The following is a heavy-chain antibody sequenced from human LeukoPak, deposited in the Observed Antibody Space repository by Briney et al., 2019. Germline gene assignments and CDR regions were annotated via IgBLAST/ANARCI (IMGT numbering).Heavy chain of an antibody. CDR1: GFTFSSYA. D-gene: IGHD3-22*01. J-gene: IGHJ4*02. V-gene: IGHV3-23*01. CDR2: ISGSGGST. CDR3: AKSQWSDNSGYYYFDY. Sequence: PGGSLRLSCAASGFTFSSYAMSWVRQAPGKGLEWVSAISGSGGSTYYADSVKGRFTISRDNSKNTLYLQMNSLRAEDTAVYYCAKSQWSDNSGYYYFDYWGQGTLVTVSS.